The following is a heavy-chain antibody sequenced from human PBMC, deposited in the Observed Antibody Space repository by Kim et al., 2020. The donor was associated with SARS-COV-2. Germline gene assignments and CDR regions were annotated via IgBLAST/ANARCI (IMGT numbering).Heavy chain of an antibody. J-gene: IGHJ3*02. CDR2: WYN. Sequence: WYNDHAVSVKSRITINPDTSKNQYSLQLNSVTPEDTAVYYCAREDHAFDIWGQGTMVTVSS. V-gene: IGHV6-1*01. CDR3: AREDHAFDI.